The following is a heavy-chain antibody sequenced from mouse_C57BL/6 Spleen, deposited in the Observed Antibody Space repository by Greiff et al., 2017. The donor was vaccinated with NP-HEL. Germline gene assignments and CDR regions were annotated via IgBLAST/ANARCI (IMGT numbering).Heavy chain of an antibody. CDR1: GYTFTDYN. V-gene: IGHV1-18*01. CDR3: ARNDRGMDY. CDR2: INPNNGGT. J-gene: IGHJ4*01. D-gene: IGHD2-14*01. Sequence: VQLQQSGPELVKPGASVKIPCKASGYTFTDYNMDWVKQSHGKSLEWIGDINPNNGGTNYNQKFKGKATLTVDKSSSTAYMELRSLTSEDTAVYYCARNDRGMDYWGQGTSVTVSS.